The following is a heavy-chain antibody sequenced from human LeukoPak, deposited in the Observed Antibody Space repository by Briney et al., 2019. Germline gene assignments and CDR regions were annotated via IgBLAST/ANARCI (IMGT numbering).Heavy chain of an antibody. CDR3: ARTLGPLRRGFGFDI. Sequence: GGSLRLSCAASGFTFSSYSMNWVRQAPGKGLEWVSYISSSSSTIYYADSVKGRFTISRDNAKNSLYLQMNSLRAEDTAVFYCARTLGPLRRGFGFDIWGQGTMVTVSS. V-gene: IGHV3-48*01. J-gene: IGHJ3*02. D-gene: IGHD3-22*01. CDR1: GFTFSSYS. CDR2: ISSSSSTI.